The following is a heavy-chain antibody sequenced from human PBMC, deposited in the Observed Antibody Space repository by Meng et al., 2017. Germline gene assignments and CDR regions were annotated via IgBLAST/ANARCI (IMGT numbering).Heavy chain of an antibody. V-gene: IGHV7-4-1*02. CDR3: ARLVAGTFGQLFDP. CDR1: GYTFTSYA. CDR2: INTNTGNP. J-gene: IGHJ5*02. D-gene: IGHD2-15*01. Sequence: QGELVQLGSELKKPGASVKVSCKASGYTFTSYAMNWVRQAPGQGLEWMGWINTNTGNPTYAQGFTGRFVFSLDTSVSTAYLQISSLKAEDTAVYYCARLVAGTFGQLFDPWGQGTLVTVSS.